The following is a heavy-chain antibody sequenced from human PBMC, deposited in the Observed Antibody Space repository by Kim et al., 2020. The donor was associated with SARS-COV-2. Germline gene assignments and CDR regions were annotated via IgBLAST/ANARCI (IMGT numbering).Heavy chain of an antibody. CDR2: LSGDTNYI. Sequence: GGSLRLSCAASGFAFSAYHMNWVRQAPGKGLEWVSSLSGDTNYIYYANSVKGRFTISRDNAKNSLYLQMNSLRAEDTAVYYCTRNVGGYSNGLDWGQGTLVTVSS. V-gene: IGHV3-21*01. J-gene: IGHJ4*02. CDR3: TRNVGGYSNGLD. CDR1: GFAFSAYH. D-gene: IGHD5-18*01.